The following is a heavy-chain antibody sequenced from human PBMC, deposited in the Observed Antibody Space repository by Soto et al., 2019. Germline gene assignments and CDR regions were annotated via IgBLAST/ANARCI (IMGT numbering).Heavy chain of an antibody. CDR3: AKDAPEVRYFDWLYEQAPYYGMDV. D-gene: IGHD3-9*01. Sequence: GGSLRLSCAASGFTFSSYGMHWVRQAPGKGLEWVAVISYDGSNKYYADSVKGRFTISRDNPKNTLYLQMNSLRAEDTAVYYCAKDAPEVRYFDWLYEQAPYYGMDVWGQGTTVTVSS. J-gene: IGHJ6*02. CDR1: GFTFSSYG. V-gene: IGHV3-30*18. CDR2: ISYDGSNK.